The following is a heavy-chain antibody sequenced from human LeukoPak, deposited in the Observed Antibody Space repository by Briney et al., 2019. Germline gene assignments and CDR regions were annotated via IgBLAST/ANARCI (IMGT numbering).Heavy chain of an antibody. J-gene: IGHJ4*02. D-gene: IGHD3-3*01. Sequence: GGSLRLSCAVSGFTFGSYTMSWVRQAPGKGLEWVSGISDSGGSTYYTDSVKGRFTISRDNSKNTLYLQMNSLRAEDTAVYYCAKVSRHDFWNGYYTSHYFDYWGQGTPVTVSS. CDR2: ISDSGGST. CDR3: AKVSRHDFWNGYYTSHYFDY. CDR1: GFTFGSYT. V-gene: IGHV3-23*01.